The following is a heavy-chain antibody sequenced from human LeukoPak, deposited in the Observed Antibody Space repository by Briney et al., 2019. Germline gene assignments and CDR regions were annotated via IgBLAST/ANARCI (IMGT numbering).Heavy chain of an antibody. J-gene: IGHJ4*02. Sequence: GGSLRLSRAASGFTFSSYSMNWVRQAPGKGLEWVSSISSSSSYIYYADSVKGRFTISRDNAKNSLYLQMNSLRAEDTAVYYCARVGSSWALDYWGQGTLVTVSS. D-gene: IGHD6-13*01. CDR1: GFTFSSYS. CDR2: ISSSSSYI. V-gene: IGHV3-21*01. CDR3: ARVGSSWALDY.